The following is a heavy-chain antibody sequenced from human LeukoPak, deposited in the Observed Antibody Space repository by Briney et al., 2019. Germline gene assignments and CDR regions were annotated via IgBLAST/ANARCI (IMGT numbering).Heavy chain of an antibody. CDR3: ARVGYYSSGPFSYFDY. V-gene: IGHV3-30-3*01. Sequence: PGRSLRLSCAASGFTFSRYAMHWVRQAPGKGLEWVEVISYDGSNEYYADSVKGRFTISRDSSENTLYLQMNSLRVEDTAVYYCARVGYYSSGPFSYFDYWGQGTLVTVSS. J-gene: IGHJ4*02. CDR2: ISYDGSNE. CDR1: GFTFSRYA. D-gene: IGHD3-10*01.